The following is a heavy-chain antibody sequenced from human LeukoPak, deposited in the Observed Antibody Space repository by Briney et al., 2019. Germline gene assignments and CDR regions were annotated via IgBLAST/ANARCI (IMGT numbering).Heavy chain of an antibody. CDR2: ISGSGGST. D-gene: IGHD3-22*01. CDR3: VKRYGSGYYNVDY. J-gene: IGHJ4*02. Sequence: PGGSLRLSCAASGFTLSSYAMGWVRQAPGKGLEWVSDISGSGGSTYHADSVKGRFTVSRDTSKNTLYLQMNSLRAEDTALYYCVKRYGSGYYNVDYWGQGTLVTVSS. V-gene: IGHV3-23*01. CDR1: GFTLSSYA.